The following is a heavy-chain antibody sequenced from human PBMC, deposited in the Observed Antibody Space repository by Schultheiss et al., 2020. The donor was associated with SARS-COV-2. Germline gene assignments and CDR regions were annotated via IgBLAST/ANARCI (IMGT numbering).Heavy chain of an antibody. CDR3: AADDRGSRDFQH. J-gene: IGHJ1*01. CDR2: ISSSSSYT. Sequence: GGSLRLSCAASGFTFSSYSMNWVRQAPGKGLEWVSYISSSSSYTNYADSVKGRFTISRDNAKNTLYLQMNSLRAEDTAVYYCAADDRGSRDFQHWGQGTLVTVSS. CDR1: GFTFSSYS. D-gene: IGHD5-12*01. V-gene: IGHV3-21*05.